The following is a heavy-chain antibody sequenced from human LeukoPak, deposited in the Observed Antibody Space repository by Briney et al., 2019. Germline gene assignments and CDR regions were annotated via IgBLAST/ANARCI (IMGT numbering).Heavy chain of an antibody. CDR3: ARERSSSLLPTRPGWFDP. D-gene: IGHD6-13*01. V-gene: IGHV1-8*01. J-gene: IGHJ5*02. CDR2: MNPNSGST. Sequence: ASVKVSCKASGYTFTSYDINWVRQATGQGLEWMGWMNPNSGSTSYAQKFQGRVTMTRDTSTSTVYMELSSLRSEDTAVYYCARERSSSLLPTRPGWFDPWGQGTLVTVSS. CDR1: GYTFTSYD.